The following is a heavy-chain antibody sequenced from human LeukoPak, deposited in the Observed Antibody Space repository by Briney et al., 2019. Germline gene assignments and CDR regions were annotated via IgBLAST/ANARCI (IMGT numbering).Heavy chain of an antibody. CDR3: AKATYNWNDHTFDY. Sequence: GGSLRLSCAASGFTFSSYAMSWVRQAPGKGLEWVSAISGSGGSTYYADSVKGRLTISRDNSKNTLYLQMNSLRAEDTAVYYCAKATYNWNDHTFDYWGQGTLVTVSS. CDR2: ISGSGGST. J-gene: IGHJ4*02. V-gene: IGHV3-23*01. CDR1: GFTFSSYA. D-gene: IGHD1-1*01.